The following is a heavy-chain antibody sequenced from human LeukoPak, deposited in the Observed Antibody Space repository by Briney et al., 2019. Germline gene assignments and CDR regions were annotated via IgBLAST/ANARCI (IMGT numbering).Heavy chain of an antibody. V-gene: IGHV3-30*18. Sequence: GRSLRLSCAASGFTFSSYGMHWVRQAPGKGLEWVAVISYDGSNKYYADSVKGRFTISRDNSKNTLYLQMNSLRAEDTAVYYCAKVGIVGARGLPAEIDYWGQGTLVTVSS. J-gene: IGHJ4*02. CDR2: ISYDGSNK. CDR3: AKVGIVGARGLPAEIDY. D-gene: IGHD1-26*01. CDR1: GFTFSSYG.